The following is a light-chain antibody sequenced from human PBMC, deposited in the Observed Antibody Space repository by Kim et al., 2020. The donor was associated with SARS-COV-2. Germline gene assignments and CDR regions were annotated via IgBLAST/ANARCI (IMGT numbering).Light chain of an antibody. CDR1: QSIRSW. Sequence: DIQMTQSPSTLSASIGDRVTINCRASQSIRSWLAWYQQKPGKAPKLLIYKASNLESGVPSRFSGSGSGTEFTLTISSLQPDDSATYYCQQYNSDLATFGQGTKVEIK. CDR3: QQYNSDLAT. CDR2: KAS. V-gene: IGKV1-5*03. J-gene: IGKJ1*01.